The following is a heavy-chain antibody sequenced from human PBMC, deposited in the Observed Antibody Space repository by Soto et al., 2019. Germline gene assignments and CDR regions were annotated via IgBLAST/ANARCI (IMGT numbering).Heavy chain of an antibody. CDR2: INAGNGNT. CDR3: ARAVAVAADFDY. CDR1: GYTFTGYA. V-gene: IGHV1-3*05. D-gene: IGHD6-19*01. Sequence: QVQLVQSGAEEKKPGASVKVSCKASGYTFTGYAMHWVRQAPGQRLERMGWINAGNGNTKYSQKFQGRVTITRDTSASTADMELSSLRSEDTAVYYCARAVAVAADFDYGGQGTLVTVSS. J-gene: IGHJ4*02.